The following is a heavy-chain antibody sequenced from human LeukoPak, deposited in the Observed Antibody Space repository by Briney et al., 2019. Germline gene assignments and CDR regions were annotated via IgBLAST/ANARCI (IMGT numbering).Heavy chain of an antibody. V-gene: IGHV4-4*07. CDR2: IYTSGST. CDR1: GGSISSYY. J-gene: IGHJ6*03. CDR3: ASDCLFRSSKDYYYYMDV. Sequence: SETLSLTCTVSGGSISSYYWSWIRQPARKGLEWIGRIYTSGSTNYNPSLKSRVTMSVDTSKNQFSLKLSSVTAADTAVYYCASDCLFRSSKDYYYYMDVWGKGTTVTVSS. D-gene: IGHD2-2*01.